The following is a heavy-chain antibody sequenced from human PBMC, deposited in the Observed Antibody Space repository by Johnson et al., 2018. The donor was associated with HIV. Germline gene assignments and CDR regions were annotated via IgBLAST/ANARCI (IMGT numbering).Heavy chain of an antibody. CDR2: IYSDEST. Sequence: VQLVESGGGVVQSGRSLRLSCAASGFSVSSNYMTWVRQAPGKGLEWVSVIYSDESTYYADSVQGRFTLSRDNSQNMVYLQMNSLRAEDTAVYYCARDGPHFFDSSGVRDDAFDIWGPGTMVTVSS. CDR3: ARDGPHFFDSSGVRDDAFDI. J-gene: IGHJ3*02. V-gene: IGHV3-66*01. D-gene: IGHD3-22*01. CDR1: GFSVSSNY.